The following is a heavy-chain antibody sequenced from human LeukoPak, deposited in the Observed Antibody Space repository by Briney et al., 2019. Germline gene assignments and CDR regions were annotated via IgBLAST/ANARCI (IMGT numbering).Heavy chain of an antibody. V-gene: IGHV3-74*01. CDR3: VNPYRTTPGDSWFDP. J-gene: IGHJ5*02. D-gene: IGHD3-16*01. CDR2: INSDGSST. CDR1: GFTFSSYW. Sequence: GGSLRLSCAASGFTFSSYWMHWVRQAPGKGLVWVSRINSDGSSTSYADSVKGRFTISRDNAKNTLYLQMNSLRAEDTAIYYCVNPYRTTPGDSWFDPWGQGTLVTVSS.